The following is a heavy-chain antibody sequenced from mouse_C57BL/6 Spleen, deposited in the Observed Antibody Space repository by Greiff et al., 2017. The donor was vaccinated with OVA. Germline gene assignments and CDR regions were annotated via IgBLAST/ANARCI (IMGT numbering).Heavy chain of an antibody. CDR1: GYTFTSYW. CDR3: ARVDGSSYAWFAY. J-gene: IGHJ3*01. V-gene: IGHV1-69*01. CDR2: IDPSDSYT. D-gene: IGHD1-1*01. Sequence: QVQLQQPGAELVMPGASVKLSCKASGYTFTSYWMHWVKQRPGQGLEWIGEIDPSDSYTNYNQKFKGKSTLTVDKSSSTAYMQLSSLTSEDSAVYYCARVDGSSYAWFAYWGQGTLVTVSA.